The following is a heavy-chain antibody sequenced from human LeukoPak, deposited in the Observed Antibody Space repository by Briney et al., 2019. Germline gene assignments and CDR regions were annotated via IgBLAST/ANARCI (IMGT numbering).Heavy chain of an antibody. CDR3: ARVVLRDKRVDY. CDR2: IYYTGST. V-gene: IGHV4-39*07. J-gene: IGHJ4*02. Sequence: SETLSLTCTVSGGSISSRSYYWGWIRQPPGKGLEYIGNIYYTGSTCYNPSLKSRVTISVDRSKNQFSLKLSSVTAADTAVYYCARVVLRDKRVDYWGQGTLVTVSS. CDR1: GGSISSRSYY. D-gene: IGHD4/OR15-4a*01.